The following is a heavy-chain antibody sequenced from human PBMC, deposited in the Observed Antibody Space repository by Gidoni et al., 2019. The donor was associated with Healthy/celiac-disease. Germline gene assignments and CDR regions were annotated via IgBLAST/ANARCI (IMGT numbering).Heavy chain of an antibody. J-gene: IGHJ5*02. V-gene: IGHV4-34*01. CDR2: INHRGST. CDR3: ARGNLGVRGVYRSPRKKGWFDP. Sequence: QVQLQQWGAGLLKPSETLSLTCAVYGGSFSGYYWSWIRQPPGKGLEWIGEINHRGSTNYNPSLKSRVTISVDTSKNQFSLKLSSVTAADTAVYYCARGNLGVRGVYRSPRKKGWFDPWGQGTLVTVSS. CDR1: GGSFSGYY. D-gene: IGHD3-10*01.